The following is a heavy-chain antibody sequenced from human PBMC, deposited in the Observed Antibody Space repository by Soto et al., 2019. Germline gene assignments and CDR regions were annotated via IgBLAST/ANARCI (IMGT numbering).Heavy chain of an antibody. CDR1: GYTFHSFG. V-gene: IGHV1-18*01. J-gene: IGHJ6*02. CDR2: ISTYNDNT. D-gene: IGHD2-21*01. CDR3: AIVANGGIQTHFYFGMDV. Sequence: QAHLEQSGVEVKKPGASVKVTCKASGYTFHSFGISWVRQAPGQGLEWMGWISTYNDNTNYAQKFRGRVTMATDISTSTESMGQISLRSEDTGLYDCAIVANGGIQTHFYFGMDVWSQGTVVIVS.